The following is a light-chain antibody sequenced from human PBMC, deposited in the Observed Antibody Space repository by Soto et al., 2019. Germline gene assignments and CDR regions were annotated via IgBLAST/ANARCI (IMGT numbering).Light chain of an antibody. V-gene: IGLV1-51*01. Sequence: QSVLTQPPSVSAAPGQTVTLSCSGSSSNIGSNYVCWYQKLPGTAPKLLIYDNNQRPSGIPDRFSGSKSGTSATLGITGLQTGDEADYYCATWDHSLSGGIFGGGTKLTVL. CDR1: SSNIGSNY. J-gene: IGLJ2*01. CDR2: DNN. CDR3: ATWDHSLSGGI.